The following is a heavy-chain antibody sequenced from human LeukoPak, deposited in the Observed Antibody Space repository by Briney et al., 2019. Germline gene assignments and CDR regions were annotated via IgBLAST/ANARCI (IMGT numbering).Heavy chain of an antibody. CDR2: ISGSGGST. Sequence: GGSLRLSCAASGFTFSSYAMSWVRQAPGKGLEWVSAISGSGGSTYYADSVKGRFTISRDNSKNTLYLQMNSLTAEDTAVYYCAAHPITMIVVVPDYWGEGTLVTVCS. J-gene: IGHJ4*02. V-gene: IGHV3-23*01. D-gene: IGHD3-22*01. CDR3: AAHPITMIVVVPDY. CDR1: GFTFSSYA.